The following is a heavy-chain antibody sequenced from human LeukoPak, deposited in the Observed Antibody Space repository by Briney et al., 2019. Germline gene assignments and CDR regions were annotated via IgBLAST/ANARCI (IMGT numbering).Heavy chain of an antibody. CDR2: INQDGHEK. V-gene: IGHV3-7*05. Sequence: PGGSLRLSCATSGFTFSSYWMTWVRQAPGKGLEWVANINQDGHEKNYVDSVKGRFTISRDNPKNALYLQMNSLRAEDTAVYFCVRDMDVWAQGTTVTVSS. CDR1: GFTFSSYW. J-gene: IGHJ6*02. CDR3: VRDMDV.